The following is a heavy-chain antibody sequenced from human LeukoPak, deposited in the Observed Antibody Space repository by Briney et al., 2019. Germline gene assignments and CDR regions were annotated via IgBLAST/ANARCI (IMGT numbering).Heavy chain of an antibody. D-gene: IGHD6-13*01. Sequence: SETLSLTCTVFGGSISSYYWSWIRQPPGKGLEWIGYIYYSGSTNYNPSLKSRVTISVDTSKNQFSLKLSSVTAADTAVYYCARVDSGAAAGVYFDYWGQGTLVTVSS. CDR3: ARVDSGAAAGVYFDY. CDR2: IYYSGST. CDR1: GGSISSYY. V-gene: IGHV4-59*01. J-gene: IGHJ4*02.